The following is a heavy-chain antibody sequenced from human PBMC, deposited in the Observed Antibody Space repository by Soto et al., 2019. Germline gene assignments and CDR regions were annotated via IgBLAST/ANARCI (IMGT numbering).Heavy chain of an antibody. J-gene: IGHJ4*02. CDR1: GGSISSGGYY. CDR2: IYYIGSN. CDR3: AREPLT. Sequence: QVQLHESGPRLVKPSQTLSLTCTVSGGSISSGGYYWSWIRQHPGKGLERIGYIYYIGSNYYNPALMSRVTITVDTSKNQCTLKLSSVTAADTAVYYWAREPLTWGQGTLVTVSS. V-gene: IGHV4-31*03.